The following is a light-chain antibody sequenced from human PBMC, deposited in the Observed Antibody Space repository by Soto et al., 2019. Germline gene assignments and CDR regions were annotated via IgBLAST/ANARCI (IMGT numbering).Light chain of an antibody. Sequence: EIVLTQSPATLSLSPGERATLSCRASQSVSSYLAWYQQKPGQAPRLLIYDASNRATGIPARFSGSGSGTDFTLTISSLEPEDFATYYCQQSHIIPLTFGQGTKVEIK. CDR1: QSVSSY. J-gene: IGKJ1*01. CDR3: QQSHIIPLT. CDR2: DAS. V-gene: IGKV3-11*01.